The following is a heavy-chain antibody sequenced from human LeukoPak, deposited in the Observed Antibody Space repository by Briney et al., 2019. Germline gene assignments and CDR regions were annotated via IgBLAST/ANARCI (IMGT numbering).Heavy chain of an antibody. CDR2: ISGSGGST. D-gene: IGHD2-15*01. CDR3: AKGLGYCSGGSCLSPAY. CDR1: GFTFSSYA. J-gene: IGHJ4*02. V-gene: IGHV3-23*01. Sequence: GGSLRLSCAASGFTFSSYAMSWVRQAPGKGLEWVSAISGSGGSTYYADSVKGRFTISRGNSKNTLYLQMNSLRAEDTAVYYCAKGLGYCSGGSCLSPAYWGQGTLVTVSS.